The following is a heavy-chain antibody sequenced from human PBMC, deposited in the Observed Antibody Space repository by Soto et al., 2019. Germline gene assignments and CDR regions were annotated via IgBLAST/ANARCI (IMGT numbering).Heavy chain of an antibody. CDR1: GFPFVNYA. Sequence: EVQVLESGGGLGQPGGSLRLSCAATGFPFVNYAMSWVRQAPGKGLEWVSAISESGDNIHYADAVKGRFSISGDNSNHTLSLQMNSLRPEDTAVYYCARAARYSFSSVRRDYSFFYMDVWGKGTTVTVSS. J-gene: IGHJ6*03. CDR3: ARAARYSFSSVRRDYSFFYMDV. D-gene: IGHD5-12*01. V-gene: IGHV3-23*01. CDR2: ISESGDNI.